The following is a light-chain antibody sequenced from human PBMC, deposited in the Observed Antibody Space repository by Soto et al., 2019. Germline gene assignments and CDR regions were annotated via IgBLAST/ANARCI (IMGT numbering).Light chain of an antibody. Sequence: EIVLTQSPGTLSLSPGERASLSCRASQSVSSNYLAWYQAKPGLAPRLLIYGTSSRATAVPDRFSGSGSGTDFTLSISRLEPEDFAMYYCQQYGSSPPLTFGGGTKVEIK. CDR1: QSVSSNY. CDR2: GTS. V-gene: IGKV3-20*01. J-gene: IGKJ4*01. CDR3: QQYGSSPPLT.